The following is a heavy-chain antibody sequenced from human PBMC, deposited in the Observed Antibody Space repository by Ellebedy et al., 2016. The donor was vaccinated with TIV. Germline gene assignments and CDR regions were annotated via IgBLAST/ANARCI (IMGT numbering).Heavy chain of an antibody. V-gene: IGHV4-4*02. Sequence: SETLSLTCGVSGDYISRSNWWSWVRQPPGKGLEWIGEIYHTGSTNYKPSLKSRVTISVDKSKNQFSLKLSSVTAADTAVYYCARQEGSVAGSTLIDYWGQGTLVTVSS. CDR2: IYHTGST. CDR3: ARQEGSVAGSTLIDY. D-gene: IGHD6-19*01. CDR1: GDYISRSNW. J-gene: IGHJ4*02.